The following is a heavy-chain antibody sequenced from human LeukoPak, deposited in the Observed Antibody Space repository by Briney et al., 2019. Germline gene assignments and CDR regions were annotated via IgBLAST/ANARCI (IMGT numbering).Heavy chain of an antibody. V-gene: IGHV4-59*01. D-gene: IGHD2-15*01. Sequence: PSETLSPTCTVSGGSISSYYWSWIRQPPGKGLEWIGYIYYSGSTNYNPSLKSRVTISVDTSKNQFSLKLSSVTAADTAVYYCARGQSGWPPDYWGQGTLVTVSS. J-gene: IGHJ4*02. CDR2: IYYSGST. CDR1: GGSISSYY. CDR3: ARGQSGWPPDY.